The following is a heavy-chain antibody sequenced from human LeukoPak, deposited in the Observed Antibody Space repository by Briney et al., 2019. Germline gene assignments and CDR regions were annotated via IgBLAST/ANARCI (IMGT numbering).Heavy chain of an antibody. CDR1: GGSISSSSYY. Sequence: SETLSLTCTVSGGSISSSSYYWGWVRQPPGKGLEWIGSIYYSGSTYYNPSLKSRFTISVDTSKDQFSLKLSSVTAADTAVYYCARQGRFLEWLLFGYFDYWGQGTLVTVSS. CDR3: ARQGRFLEWLLFGYFDY. CDR2: IYYSGST. J-gene: IGHJ4*02. V-gene: IGHV4-39*01. D-gene: IGHD3-3*01.